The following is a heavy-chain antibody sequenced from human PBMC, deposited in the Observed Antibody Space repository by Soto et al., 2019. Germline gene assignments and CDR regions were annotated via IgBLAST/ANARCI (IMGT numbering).Heavy chain of an antibody. CDR3: ASRDPGTSVDY. J-gene: IGHJ4*02. V-gene: IGHV4-4*02. CDR2: VYRTGST. Sequence: SETLSLTCAVSGGSFTSNNWWTWVRQPPGQGLEWIGEVYRTGSTNYNPSLKSRVTISLDKSENQFSLKVTSLTAADTAVYYCASRDPGTSVDYWGQGTLVTVSS. CDR1: GGSFTSNNW. D-gene: IGHD1-7*01.